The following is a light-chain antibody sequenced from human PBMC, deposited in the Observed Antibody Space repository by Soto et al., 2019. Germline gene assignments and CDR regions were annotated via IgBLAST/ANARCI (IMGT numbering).Light chain of an antibody. J-gene: IGKJ5*01. CDR2: DIS. Sequence: MTRFSATLSASPGGGGTCSCRAAHDVTTHYAWYPLKRGQPPMLRIYDISTRAPGVPARFSGSWSWTEVTLTISGLQSGDLSLYFCQKYNNWPYAVGQGTRLEIK. CDR3: QKYNNWPYA. V-gene: IGKV3-15*01. CDR1: HDVTTH.